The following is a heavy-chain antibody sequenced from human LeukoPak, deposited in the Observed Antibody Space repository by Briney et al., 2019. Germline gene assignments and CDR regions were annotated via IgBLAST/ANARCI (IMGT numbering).Heavy chain of an antibody. CDR1: GYTFTSYG. D-gene: IGHD1-26*01. V-gene: IGHV1-18*01. Sequence: ASVKVSCKASGYTFTSYGISWVRQATGQGLEWMGWISAYNGNTNYAQKLQGRVTMTTDTSTSTAYMELRSLRSDDTAVYYCARERYSGSYVAFSDFLYWGQGTLVTVSS. CDR2: ISAYNGNT. CDR3: ARERYSGSYVAFSDFLY. J-gene: IGHJ4*02.